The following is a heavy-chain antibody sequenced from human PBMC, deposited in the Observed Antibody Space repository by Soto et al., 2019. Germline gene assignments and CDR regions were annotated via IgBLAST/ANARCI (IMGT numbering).Heavy chain of an antibody. V-gene: IGHV3-7*01. CDR2: LKQDGSEK. CDR1: GFTFSSYW. CDR3: ASQYRRLGIRLGVDY. D-gene: IGHD7-27*01. J-gene: IGHJ4*02. Sequence: GGSLRLSCAASGFTFSSYWMSWVRQAPGKGLEWVANLKQDGSEKYYVDSVKGRFTISRDNAKNSLYLQMNSLRAEDTAVYYCASQYRRLGIRLGVDYWGQGTLVTVSS.